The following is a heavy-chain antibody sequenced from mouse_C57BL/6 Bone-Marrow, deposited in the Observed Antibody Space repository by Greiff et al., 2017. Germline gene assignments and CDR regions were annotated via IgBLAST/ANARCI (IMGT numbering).Heavy chain of an antibody. J-gene: IGHJ4*01. CDR3: ARGGGTGAMDY. Sequence: QVQLQQPGAELVMPGASVTLSCKASGYNFTSYWMHWVKQRPGQGLEWIGEIDPSDSYTNYNQKFKGKSTLTVDKSSSTAYMQLSSLTSEDSAVYYCARGGGTGAMDYWGQGTTVTVSS. V-gene: IGHV1-69*01. CDR2: IDPSDSYT. CDR1: GYNFTSYW. D-gene: IGHD4-1*01.